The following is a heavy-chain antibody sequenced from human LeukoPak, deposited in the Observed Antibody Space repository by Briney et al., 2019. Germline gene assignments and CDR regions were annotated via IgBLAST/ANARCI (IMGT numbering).Heavy chain of an antibody. CDR2: ISSSSSYI. Sequence: GGSLRLSCAASGFTFSSYSMNWVCQAPGKGLEWVSSISSSSSYIYYADSVKGRFTISRDNAKNSLYLQMNSLRAEDTAVYYCAITVTTGRFDPWGQGTLVTVSS. D-gene: IGHD4-11*01. J-gene: IGHJ5*02. CDR1: GFTFSSYS. CDR3: AITVTTGRFDP. V-gene: IGHV3-21*01.